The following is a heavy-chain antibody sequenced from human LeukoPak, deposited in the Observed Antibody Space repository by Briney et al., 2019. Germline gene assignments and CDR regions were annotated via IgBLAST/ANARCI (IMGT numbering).Heavy chain of an antibody. D-gene: IGHD2-2*01. Sequence: SVKVSCKASGGTFSSYAISWVRQAPGQGLEWMGRIIPILGIANYAQKFQGRVTMTEDTSTDTAYMELSSLRSEDTAVYYCATGSSTTAGPARMNWYFDLWGRGTLVTVSS. CDR2: IIPILGIA. J-gene: IGHJ2*01. CDR1: GGTFSSYA. V-gene: IGHV1-69*04. CDR3: ATGSSTTAGPARMNWYFDL.